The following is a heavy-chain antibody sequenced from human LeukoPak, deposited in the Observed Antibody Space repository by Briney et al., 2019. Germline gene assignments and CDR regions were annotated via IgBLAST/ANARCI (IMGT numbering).Heavy chain of an antibody. Sequence: SETLSLTCTVSGGSISSYYWSWIRQPPGKGLEWIGEINHSGSTNYNPSLKSRVTISVDTSKNQFSLKLSSVTAADTAVYYCARYQDSSGYYLFDYWGQGTLVTVSS. J-gene: IGHJ4*02. V-gene: IGHV4-34*01. CDR1: GGSISSYY. CDR2: INHSGST. D-gene: IGHD3-22*01. CDR3: ARYQDSSGYYLFDY.